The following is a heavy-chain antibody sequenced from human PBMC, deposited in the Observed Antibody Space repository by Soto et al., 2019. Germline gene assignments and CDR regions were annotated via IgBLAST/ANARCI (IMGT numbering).Heavy chain of an antibody. CDR1: GGSISSYF. CDR2: VYYTGTT. V-gene: IGHV4-59*01. Sequence: SETLSLTCTVSGGSISSYFYIWVRQPPGKGLEWIGSVYYTGTTDYNPSLTSRVTISVDTSKTQFSLNLRSVTAADTAVYYCARDLAAVPRAFDYWGRGTLVTVSS. CDR3: ARDLAAVPRAFDY. D-gene: IGHD6-13*01. J-gene: IGHJ4*02.